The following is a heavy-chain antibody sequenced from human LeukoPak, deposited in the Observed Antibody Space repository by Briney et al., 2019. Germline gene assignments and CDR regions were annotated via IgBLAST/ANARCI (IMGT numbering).Heavy chain of an antibody. D-gene: IGHD6-13*01. CDR3: ARGPQLVGYYYIDV. J-gene: IGHJ6*03. Sequence: SQTLSLTYAISGDSVSSNSAAWNWLRQSPSRGLEWLGRTYYRSKWYSDYAVSVKSRITINPDTSKNQFSLQLNSVTPEDTAVYYCARGPQLVGYYYIDVWGKGTTVTVSS. CDR1: GDSVSSNSAA. CDR2: TYYRSKWYS. V-gene: IGHV6-1*01.